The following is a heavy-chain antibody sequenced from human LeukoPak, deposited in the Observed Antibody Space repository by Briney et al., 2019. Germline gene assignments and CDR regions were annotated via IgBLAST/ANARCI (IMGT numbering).Heavy chain of an antibody. V-gene: IGHV4-59*12. Sequence: PSETLSLTCTVSGGSISSYYWSWIRQPPGKGLEWIGYIYYSGSTYYNPSLKSRVTISVDTSKNQFSLKLSSVTAADTAVYYCAREAGGDYVDYWGQGTLVTVSS. CDR2: IYYSGST. D-gene: IGHD3-16*01. CDR1: GGSISSYY. J-gene: IGHJ4*02. CDR3: AREAGGDYVDY.